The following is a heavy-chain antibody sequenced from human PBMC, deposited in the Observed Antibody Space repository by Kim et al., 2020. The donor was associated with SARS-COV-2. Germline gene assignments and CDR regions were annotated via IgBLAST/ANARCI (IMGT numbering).Heavy chain of an antibody. J-gene: IGHJ6*01. D-gene: IGHD3-10*01. CDR1: GGSISSYY. Sequence: SETLSLTCTVSGGSISSYYWSWIRQPPGKGLEWIGYIYYSGSTNYNPSPKSRVTISVDTSKNQFSLKLSSVTAADTAVYYCARGVSYGSGSYAPHYYYCGMDVWGQGTTATVSS. CDR3: ARGVSYGSGSYAPHYYYCGMDV. CDR2: IYYSGST. V-gene: IGHV4-59*13.